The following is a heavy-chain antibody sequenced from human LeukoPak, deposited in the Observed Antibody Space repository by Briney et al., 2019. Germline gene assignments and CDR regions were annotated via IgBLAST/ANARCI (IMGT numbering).Heavy chain of an antibody. CDR3: ARALDRITMVPGY. Sequence: GGSLRLSCAASGFTFSSYDMHWVRQATGKGLEWVSAIGTAGDTYYPGSVKGRFTISRENAKNSLYLQMNSLRAGDTAVYYCARALDRITMVPGYWGQGTPVTVSS. D-gene: IGHD3-10*01. J-gene: IGHJ4*02. CDR2: IGTAGDT. V-gene: IGHV3-13*01. CDR1: GFTFSSYD.